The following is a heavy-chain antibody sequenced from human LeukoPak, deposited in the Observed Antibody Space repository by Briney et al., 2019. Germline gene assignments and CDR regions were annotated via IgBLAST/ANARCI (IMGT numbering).Heavy chain of an antibody. V-gene: IGHV3-11*01. CDR2: ISSSGGTI. Sequence: GGSLRLSCAASGFTFSDSYMSWIRQVPGKGLEWISYISSSGGTIYDADSVKGRFTISRDNAKNSLYLQMNSLRAEDTAVYYCAKEGGDWGEGYFDYWGQGTLVTVSS. D-gene: IGHD7-27*01. CDR3: AKEGGDWGEGYFDY. J-gene: IGHJ4*02. CDR1: GFTFSDSY.